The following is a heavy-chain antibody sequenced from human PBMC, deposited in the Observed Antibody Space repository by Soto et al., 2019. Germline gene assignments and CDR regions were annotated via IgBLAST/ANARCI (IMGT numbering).Heavy chain of an antibody. CDR2: ISGNDGGT. V-gene: IGHV3-23*01. Sequence: GGSLRLSCAASGFTFSNHAMSWVRQSPGKGLEWVATISGNDGGTSYADSVKGRFTISRDNSKNTLFLQMNSLRAEDTAVYYCAKDAPGSGWLSDYWGQGARVTVSS. J-gene: IGHJ4*01. CDR3: AKDAPGSGWLSDY. D-gene: IGHD3-22*01. CDR1: GFTFSNHA.